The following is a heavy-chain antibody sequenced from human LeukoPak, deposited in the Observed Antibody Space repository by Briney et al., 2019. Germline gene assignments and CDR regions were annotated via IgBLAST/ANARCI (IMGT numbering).Heavy chain of an antibody. Sequence: GGSLRLSCAASGFTFSSYAMHWVRQAPGKGLEWVAVISYDGSNKYYADSVKGRFTISRDNSKNTLYLQMNSLRAEDTAVYYCASMLEYSSGWCYFDYWGQGTLVTVSS. V-gene: IGHV3-30-3*01. CDR2: ISYDGSNK. D-gene: IGHD6-19*01. CDR1: GFTFSSYA. J-gene: IGHJ4*02. CDR3: ASMLEYSSGWCYFDY.